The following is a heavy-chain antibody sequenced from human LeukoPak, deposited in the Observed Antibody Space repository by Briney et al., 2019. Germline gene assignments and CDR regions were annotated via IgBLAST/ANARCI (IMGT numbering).Heavy chain of an antibody. CDR3: AKNSSPYYYYYMDV. J-gene: IGHJ6*03. Sequence: GGSLRLSCAASGFTFSSYWMHWVRQAPGKGLVWVSRINSDGSSTSYADSVKGRFTISRDNAKNTLYLQMNSLRAEDTAVYYCAKNSSPYYYYYMDVWGKGTTVTVSS. V-gene: IGHV3-74*01. CDR1: GFTFSSYW. CDR2: INSDGSST. D-gene: IGHD6-19*01.